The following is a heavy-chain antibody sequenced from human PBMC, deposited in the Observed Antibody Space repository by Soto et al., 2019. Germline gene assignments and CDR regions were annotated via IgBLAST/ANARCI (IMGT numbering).Heavy chain of an antibody. D-gene: IGHD3-3*01. J-gene: IGHJ5*02. CDR2: ISSSSSYI. CDR1: GFTFSSYS. V-gene: IGHV3-21*01. CDR3: ARAGGDYDFWRGYYTVSNWFDP. Sequence: EVQLVESGGGLVKPGGSLRLSCAASGFTFSSYSMNWVRQAPGKGLEWVSSISSSSSYIYYADSVKGRFTISRDNAKNSLYLQMNRLRAEDTAVYYCARAGGDYDFWRGYYTVSNWFDPWGQGTLVTVSS.